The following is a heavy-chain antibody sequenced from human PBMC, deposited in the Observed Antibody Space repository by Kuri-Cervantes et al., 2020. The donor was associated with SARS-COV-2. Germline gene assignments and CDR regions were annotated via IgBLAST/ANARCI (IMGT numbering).Heavy chain of an antibody. J-gene: IGHJ4*02. D-gene: IGHD2-8*01. Sequence: GESLKISCAASGFTVSSNYMSWVRQAPGKGLEWVSAISGSGGSTYYADSVKGRFTISRDNSKNTLYLQMNSLRAEDTAVYYCARDLSTVLGEDYFDYWGQGTLVTVSS. V-gene: IGHV3-53*01. CDR3: ARDLSTVLGEDYFDY. CDR2: ISGSGGST. CDR1: GFTVSSNY.